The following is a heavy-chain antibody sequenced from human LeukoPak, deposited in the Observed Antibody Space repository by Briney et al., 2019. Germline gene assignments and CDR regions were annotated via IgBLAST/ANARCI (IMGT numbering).Heavy chain of an antibody. CDR3: ARAVYSSSSMERIYYFDY. V-gene: IGHV4-59*12. D-gene: IGHD6-13*01. CDR2: IYYSGST. Sequence: SETLSLTCTVSGGSISSYYWSWIRQPPGKGLEWIGYIYYSGSTNYNPPLKSRVTISVDKSKNQFSLKLSSVTAADTAVYYCARAVYSSSSMERIYYFDYWGQGTLVTVSS. CDR1: GGSISSYY. J-gene: IGHJ4*02.